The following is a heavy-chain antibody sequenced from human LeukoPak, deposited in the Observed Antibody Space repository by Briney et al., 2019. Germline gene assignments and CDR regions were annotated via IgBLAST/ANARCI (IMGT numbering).Heavy chain of an antibody. CDR2: INHSGGST. CDR1: GYSFTRYY. J-gene: IGHJ5*02. D-gene: IGHD2-2*01. V-gene: IGHV1-46*01. CDR3: ARAVYSTSGFDP. Sequence: GASVKVSYKASGYSFTRYYMHWVRQAPGQGLEWMGIINHSGGSTSYAQKFQGRVTMTRDMSTSTVYMELSSLRSEDTAVYYCARAVYSTSGFDPWGQGTLVTVSS.